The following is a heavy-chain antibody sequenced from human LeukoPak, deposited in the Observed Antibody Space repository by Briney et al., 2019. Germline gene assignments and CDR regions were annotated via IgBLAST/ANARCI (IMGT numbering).Heavy chain of an antibody. J-gene: IGHJ3*02. V-gene: IGHV3-23*01. CDR2: ISGSGGST. D-gene: IGHD3-22*01. Sequence: GGSLRLSCAASGFTFSGYAMSWVRQAPGKGLEWVSAISGSGGSTYYADSVKGRFTISRDNSKNTLYPQMNSLRAEDTAVYYCASPSPTYYYDSSGYAFDIWGQGTMVTVPS. CDR1: GFTFSGYA. CDR3: ASPSPTYYYDSSGYAFDI.